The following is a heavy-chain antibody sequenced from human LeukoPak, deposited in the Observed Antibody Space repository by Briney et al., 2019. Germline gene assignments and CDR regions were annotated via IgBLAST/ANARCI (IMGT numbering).Heavy chain of an antibody. V-gene: IGHV4-39*07. CDR3: ARSGYSSGWYIDYYYYYMDV. CDR2: IYYSGST. Sequence: PSETLSLTCTVSGGSISSSSYYWGWIRQPPGKGLEWIGSIYYSGSTYYNPSLKRLVTISVDTSKNQFSLKLSSVTAADTAVYYCARSGYSSGWYIDYYYYYMDVWGKGTTVTVSS. CDR1: GGSISSSSYY. D-gene: IGHD6-19*01. J-gene: IGHJ6*03.